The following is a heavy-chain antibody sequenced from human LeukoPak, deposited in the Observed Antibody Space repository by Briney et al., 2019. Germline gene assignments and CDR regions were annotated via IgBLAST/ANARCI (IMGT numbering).Heavy chain of an antibody. J-gene: IGHJ6*02. CDR3: ARDPDYYGSGTPSDYYYGMDV. V-gene: IGHV4-4*02. D-gene: IGHD3-10*01. CDR2: IYHSGST. CDR1: GGSISSSNW. Sequence: PSETLSLTCAVSGGSISSSNWWSWVRQPPGKGLEWIGEIYHSGSTNYNPSLKSRVTISVDKSKNQFSLKLSSVTAADTAVYYCARDPDYYGSGTPSDYYYGMDVWGQGTTVTVSS.